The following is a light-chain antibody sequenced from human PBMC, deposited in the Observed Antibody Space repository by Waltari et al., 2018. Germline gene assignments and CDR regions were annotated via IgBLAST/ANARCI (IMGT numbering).Light chain of an antibody. CDR2: KAS. CDR1: QRISSW. J-gene: IGKJ4*01. CDR3: QQYNSYPLT. V-gene: IGKV1-5*03. Sequence: DIHMTQSPSTLSASVGDRVTITCRASQRISSWLAWYQQKPGKAPKLLIYKASSLESGVPSRFSGSGSGTEFTLTISSLQPDDFATYYCQQYNSYPLTFGGGTKVEIK.